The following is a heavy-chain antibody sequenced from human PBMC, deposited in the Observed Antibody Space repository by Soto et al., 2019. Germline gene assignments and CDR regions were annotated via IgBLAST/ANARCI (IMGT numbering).Heavy chain of an antibody. CDR3: AKDFQLWSYFFDY. J-gene: IGHJ4*02. D-gene: IGHD5-18*01. Sequence: GASPRLYCAASGFTFSTYAMNWVPQAPGKGLEWVSAISGSGGSTYYADSVKGRFTSSRDNSKNTLYLQMNSLRAEDTAVYYCAKDFQLWSYFFDYWGQGTMVTVSS. V-gene: IGHV3-23*01. CDR2: ISGSGGST. CDR1: GFTFSTYA.